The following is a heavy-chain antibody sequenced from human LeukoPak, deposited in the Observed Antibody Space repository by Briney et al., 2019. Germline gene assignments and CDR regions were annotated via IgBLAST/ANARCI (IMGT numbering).Heavy chain of an antibody. CDR1: GFTFSSYA. J-gene: IGHJ4*02. Sequence: PGGSLRLSCAASGFTFSSYAMSWVRQAPGKGLEWVSAISGSGGSTYYADSVKGRFTISRDNSKNTLYLQMHSLRAEDSAVYYCTKGSGSSRPYYFDYWGQGTLVTVSS. V-gene: IGHV3-23*01. CDR2: ISGSGGST. D-gene: IGHD6-6*01. CDR3: TKGSGSSRPYYFDY.